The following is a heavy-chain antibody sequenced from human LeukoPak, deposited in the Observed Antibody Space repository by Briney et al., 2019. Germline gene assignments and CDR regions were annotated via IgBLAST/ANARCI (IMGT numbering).Heavy chain of an antibody. CDR2: IYYSGST. J-gene: IGHJ5*02. V-gene: IGHV4-59*01. Sequence: SETLSLTCTVSGGSISSYYWSLIRQPPGKGLEWIEYIYYSGSTNYNPPLKSRVTISVDTSKNQFSLKLSSVTAADTAVYYCARARVSSWLFNWFDPWGQGTLVTVSS. CDR1: GGSISSYY. CDR3: ARARVSSWLFNWFDP. D-gene: IGHD6-13*01.